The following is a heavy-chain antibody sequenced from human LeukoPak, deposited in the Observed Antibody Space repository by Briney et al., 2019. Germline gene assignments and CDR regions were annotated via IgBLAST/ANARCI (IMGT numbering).Heavy chain of an antibody. CDR3: ARGVYQFDY. CDR2: INWNSGII. V-gene: IGHV3-9*01. CDR1: GFTFDDYA. J-gene: IGHJ4*02. Sequence: GGSLRLSCAASGFTFDDYAMHWVRQAPGKGLEWVSSINWNSGIIGYADSVKGRFTISRDNAKKSLYLQMNSVRGEDTALYYCARGVYQFDYWGQGTLVTVSS. D-gene: IGHD3-16*02.